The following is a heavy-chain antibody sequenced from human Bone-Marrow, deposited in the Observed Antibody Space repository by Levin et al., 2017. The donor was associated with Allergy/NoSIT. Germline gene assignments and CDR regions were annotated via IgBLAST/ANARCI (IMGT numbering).Heavy chain of an antibody. CDR3: TRDGRIAVASTTWFDP. V-gene: IGHV3-30*03. CDR2: VAYDGDNK. CDR1: GFAFRNYG. D-gene: IGHD6-19*01. J-gene: IGHJ5*02. Sequence: GESLKISCTASGFAFRNYGIHWVRQAPGKGLEWVALVAYDGDNKYYADSVKGRFTLSRDNAKNTVYLEIKSLRVEDTGVYYCTRDGRIAVASTTWFDPWGQGTLVTVSS.